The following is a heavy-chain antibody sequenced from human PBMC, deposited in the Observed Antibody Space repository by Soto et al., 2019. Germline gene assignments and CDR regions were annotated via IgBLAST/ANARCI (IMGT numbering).Heavy chain of an antibody. CDR1: GYSFTSYW. D-gene: IGHD2-2*01. V-gene: IGHV5-51*01. Sequence: GESLKISCKVSGYSFTSYWIGWVRQMPGKGLEWMGIIYPGDSDTRYSPSFQGQVTISADKSISTAYLQWSSLKASDTAMYYCARVSRYQLLMYYYGMDVWGQGTTVTVSS. CDR2: IYPGDSDT. J-gene: IGHJ6*02. CDR3: ARVSRYQLLMYYYGMDV.